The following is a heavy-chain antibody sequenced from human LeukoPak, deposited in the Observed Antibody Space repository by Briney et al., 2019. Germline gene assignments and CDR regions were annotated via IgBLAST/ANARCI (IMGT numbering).Heavy chain of an antibody. CDR3: ARGGIAAAETDY. D-gene: IGHD6-13*01. Sequence: GASVKVSCKASGYTFTGYYMHWVRQAPGQGLEWMGWMNPYSGGTNYAQKFQGRVTMTRDTSISTAYMELSRLRSDDTAVYYCARGGIAAAETDYWGQGTLVTVSS. V-gene: IGHV1-2*02. CDR1: GYTFTGYY. CDR2: MNPYSGGT. J-gene: IGHJ4*02.